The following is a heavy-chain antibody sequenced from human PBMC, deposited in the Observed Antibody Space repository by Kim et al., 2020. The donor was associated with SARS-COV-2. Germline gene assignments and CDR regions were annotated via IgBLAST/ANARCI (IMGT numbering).Heavy chain of an antibody. V-gene: IGHV3-66*01. J-gene: IGHJ4*02. D-gene: IGHD3-10*01. Sequence: GGSLRLSCAASGFFVSGNYMSWVRQSARKGLEWVAVIYIGGNTFYADSVKGRFTISRDNSKNTLYLQMSSLRAEDTAVYYCARTGTLGFGAGTYSPPNSWGLGTVDTVS. CDR1: GFFVSGNY. CDR3: ARTGTLGFGAGTYSPPNS. CDR2: IYIGGNT.